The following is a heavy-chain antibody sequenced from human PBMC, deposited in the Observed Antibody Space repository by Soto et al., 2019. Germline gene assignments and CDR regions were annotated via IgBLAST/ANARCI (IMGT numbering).Heavy chain of an antibody. Sequence: EVQLVQSGAEVKKPGESLRISCKGSGYSFTSYWISWVRQMPGKGLEWMGRIDPSDSYTNYSPSFQGHVTISADKSISTAYLQWSSLKASDTAMYYCARHGSYGSGSYYSNWFDPWGQGTLVTVSS. V-gene: IGHV5-10-1*03. CDR2: IDPSDSYT. CDR3: ARHGSYGSGSYYSNWFDP. CDR1: GYSFTSYW. J-gene: IGHJ5*02. D-gene: IGHD3-10*01.